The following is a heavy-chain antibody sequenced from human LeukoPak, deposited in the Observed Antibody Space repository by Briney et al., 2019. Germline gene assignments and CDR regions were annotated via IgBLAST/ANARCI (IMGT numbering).Heavy chain of an antibody. V-gene: IGHV3-74*01. CDR1: GFTFSSYW. D-gene: IGHD3-22*01. Sequence: PWGSLRLSCAASGFTFSSYWMHWVRQAPRKGLVWVSRINSDGSSTSYADSVKGRSTISRDNAKNTLYLQMNSLRAEDTAVYYCAREYYYDSSGYYTGYYYYGMDVWGQGTTVTVSS. J-gene: IGHJ6*02. CDR2: INSDGSST. CDR3: AREYYYDSSGYYTGYYYYGMDV.